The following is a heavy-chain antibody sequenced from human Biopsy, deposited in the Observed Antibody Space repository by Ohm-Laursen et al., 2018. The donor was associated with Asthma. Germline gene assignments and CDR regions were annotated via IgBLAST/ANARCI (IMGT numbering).Heavy chain of an antibody. D-gene: IGHD4-23*01. V-gene: IGHV3-30*03. CDR1: GFVFSQSG. J-gene: IGHJ3*02. CDR3: ARESGQDSGGTGAFDR. Sequence: SLRLSCAAPGFVFSQSGMHWVRQAPGKGLEWVALISPDGHNKYYKDSVKGRFTISRDNSKLRLYLEINSLRVEDSAVYYCARESGQDSGGTGAFDRWGQGIMVAVSS. CDR2: ISPDGHNK.